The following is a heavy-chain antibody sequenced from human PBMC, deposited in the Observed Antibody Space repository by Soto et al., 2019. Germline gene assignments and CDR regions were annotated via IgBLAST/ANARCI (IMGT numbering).Heavy chain of an antibody. J-gene: IGHJ4*02. CDR3: NTRATILTGYYQVDY. CDR1: GFPFSSYS. V-gene: IGHV3-21*03. Sequence: PGGSLRLCWAASGFPFSSYSMNWVRPAPGKGLEWVSSISSSSSYIYYAAPVKGRFTISRDDSKNTLYLQMNSLKTEDTAVYYCNTRATILTGYYQVDYWGQGTLVTVSS. CDR2: ISSSSSYI. D-gene: IGHD3-9*01.